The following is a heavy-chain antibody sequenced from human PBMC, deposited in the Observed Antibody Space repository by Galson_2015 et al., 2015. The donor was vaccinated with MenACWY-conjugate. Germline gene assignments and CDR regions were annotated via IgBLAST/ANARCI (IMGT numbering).Heavy chain of an antibody. Sequence: QSGAEVKEPGESLKISCKASGYTFNNYWIAWVRLMPGKGLEWMGIILPVDSDTRYSPSFQGQVTISVDRSIRTAYLQWSSLKASDTAMYYCARLYCDSGGCDTILDYFDPWGQGTQVIVSS. CDR2: ILPVDSDT. CDR1: GYTFNNYW. D-gene: IGHD2-2*02. J-gene: IGHJ5*02. CDR3: ARLYCDSGGCDTILDYFDP. V-gene: IGHV5-51*03.